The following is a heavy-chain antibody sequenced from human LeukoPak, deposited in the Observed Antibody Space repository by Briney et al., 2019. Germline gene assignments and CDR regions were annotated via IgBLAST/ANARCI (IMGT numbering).Heavy chain of an antibody. Sequence: SSVKVSCKASGGTFSSYAISWVRQAPGQGLEWMGGIIPIFGTANYAQKFQGRVTITTDESTSTAYMELSSLRSEDTAVYYCARVRDYYDSSGYYHFDYWGQGTLVTVSS. CDR2: IIPIFGTA. J-gene: IGHJ4*02. CDR1: GGTFSSYA. CDR3: ARVRDYYDSSGYYHFDY. D-gene: IGHD3-22*01. V-gene: IGHV1-69*05.